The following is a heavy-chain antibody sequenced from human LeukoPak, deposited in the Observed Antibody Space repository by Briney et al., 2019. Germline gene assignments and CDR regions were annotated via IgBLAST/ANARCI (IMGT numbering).Heavy chain of an antibody. J-gene: IGHJ4*02. CDR1: GFTFSNYA. CDR2: ISYDGSNK. D-gene: IGHD3-22*01. V-gene: IGHV3-30-3*01. Sequence: GGSLRLSCAASGFTFSNYAMHWVRQAPGKGLEGVAIISYDGSNKYYADSVKGRFTISRDNSKNTLYLQMNSLRAEDTAVYYCARAAWDYYDSSGYYYDYWGQGTLVTVSS. CDR3: ARAAWDYYDSSGYYYDY.